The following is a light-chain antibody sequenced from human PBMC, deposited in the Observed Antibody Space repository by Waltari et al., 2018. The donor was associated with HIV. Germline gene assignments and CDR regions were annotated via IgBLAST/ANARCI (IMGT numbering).Light chain of an antibody. CDR1: QSVGSY. Sequence: EIVFTQSPATLSLSPGETATLPCRASQSVGSYLAWYQQKPGRAPRLLIYDAINRATGIPARFSGSGSGTDFTLTISSLEPEDFAVYYCQQRSDSPPSTFGGGTKVEI. V-gene: IGKV3-11*01. J-gene: IGKJ4*01. CDR3: QQRSDSPPST. CDR2: DAI.